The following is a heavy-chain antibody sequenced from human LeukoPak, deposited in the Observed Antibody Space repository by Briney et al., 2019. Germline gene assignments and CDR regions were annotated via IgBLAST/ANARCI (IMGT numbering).Heavy chain of an antibody. CDR3: AKNPGSSSFYYYYYMDV. CDR2: ISSNSSTI. V-gene: IGHV3-48*01. D-gene: IGHD6-6*01. CDR1: GFTFSSYS. Sequence: GGSLRLSCAASGFTFSSYSMNWVRQAPGKGLEWVSNISSNSSTIYYADSVKGRFTISRDNAKNSLYLQMNSLRAEDTAVYYCAKNPGSSSFYYYYYMDVWGKGTTVTVSS. J-gene: IGHJ6*03.